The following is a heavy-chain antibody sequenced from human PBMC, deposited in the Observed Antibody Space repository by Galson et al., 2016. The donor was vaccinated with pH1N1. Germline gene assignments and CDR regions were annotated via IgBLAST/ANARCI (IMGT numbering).Heavy chain of an antibody. CDR1: GFTFTSYA. Sequence: SLRLSCAASGFTFTSYAMHWVRQAPGKGLEWVAVILYDGTNEYYADSVKGRFTISRDKTQSTVYLQMNSLRIEDTAVYYCARDSEYSGHEGFHWAQGTLVIVSS. V-gene: IGHV3-30*04. CDR3: ARDSEYSGHEGFH. D-gene: IGHD5-12*01. CDR2: ILYDGTNE. J-gene: IGHJ4*02.